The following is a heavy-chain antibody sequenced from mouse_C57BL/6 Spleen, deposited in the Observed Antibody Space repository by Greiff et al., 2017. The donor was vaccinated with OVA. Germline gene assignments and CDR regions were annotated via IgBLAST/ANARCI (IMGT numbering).Heavy chain of an antibody. V-gene: IGHV2-2*01. CDR1: GFSLTSYG. D-gene: IGHD1-1*01. CDR2: IWSGGGT. Sequence: QVQLQQSGPGLVQPSQSLSITCTVSGFSLTSYGVHWVRQSPGKGLEWLGVIWSGGGTDYNAAFISRLSISKDNSKSQVFFKMNSLQADDTAIYYCARNYGSSYGYFDVWGTGTTVTVSS. CDR3: ARNYGSSYGYFDV. J-gene: IGHJ1*03.